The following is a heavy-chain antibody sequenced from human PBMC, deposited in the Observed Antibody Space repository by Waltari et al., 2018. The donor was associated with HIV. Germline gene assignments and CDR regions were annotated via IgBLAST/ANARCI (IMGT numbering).Heavy chain of an antibody. CDR2: IYYSGTT. V-gene: IGHV4-31*03. D-gene: IGHD3-22*01. CDR1: GGSIGSGGFY. Sequence: QVQLQESGPGLVKPSQTLSLTCTVSGGSIGSGGFYWSWIRKHPGKGLEWIGYIYYSGTTNYNPSLKSRLTILFDTSKIQFSLKLTSVTAADTAMYYCARVPYYYDSSGSYAFDIWGQGTMVIVSS. J-gene: IGHJ3*02. CDR3: ARVPYYYDSSGSYAFDI.